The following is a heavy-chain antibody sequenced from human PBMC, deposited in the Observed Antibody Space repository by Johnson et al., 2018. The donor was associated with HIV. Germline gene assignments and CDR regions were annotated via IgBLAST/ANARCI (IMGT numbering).Heavy chain of an antibody. D-gene: IGHD6-13*01. Sequence: QVQVVESGGDVVQPGGSLRLSCAASGFTFSSYGMHWVRQAPGKGLAWVAFIRYDGSNKYYADSVKGRFTISRDNSKNTLYLQMNSLRAEDTAVYYCARDWSSWYTVDAFDIWGQGTMVTVSS. CDR1: GFTFSSYG. CDR2: IRYDGSNK. V-gene: IGHV3-30*02. J-gene: IGHJ3*02. CDR3: ARDWSSWYTVDAFDI.